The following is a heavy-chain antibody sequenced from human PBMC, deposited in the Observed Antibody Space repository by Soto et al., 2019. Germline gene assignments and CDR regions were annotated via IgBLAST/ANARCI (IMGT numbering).Heavy chain of an antibody. J-gene: IGHJ4*02. D-gene: IGHD1-26*01. CDR2: INHSGFT. CDR1: GGSLRGHY. Sequence: SETLSLTCAVSGGSLRGHYWSWIRQSPEKGLEWIGEINHSGFTNYNPTLKSRVTISRDASKNQFSLRLSSMTAADSAVYFCARAAVKLGATLFDSWGQGTLVTVS. CDR3: ARAAVKLGATLFDS. V-gene: IGHV4-34*01.